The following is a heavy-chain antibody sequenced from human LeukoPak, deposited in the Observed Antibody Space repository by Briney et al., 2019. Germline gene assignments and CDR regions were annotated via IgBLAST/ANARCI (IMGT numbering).Heavy chain of an antibody. J-gene: IGHJ5*02. CDR3: ARGGPVKSIYDPHWYDP. V-gene: IGHV3-74*01. D-gene: IGHD5/OR15-5a*01. CDR2: INSDGSRI. Sequence: GGSLRLSCAASGFAFNNYYMSWLRQAPGKGLTWVSRINSDGSRINYADSVKGRFTSSRDNAKNTLYLQMNSLRVEDTAVYFCARGGPVKSIYDPHWYDPWGQGTLVTVSS. CDR1: GFAFNNYY.